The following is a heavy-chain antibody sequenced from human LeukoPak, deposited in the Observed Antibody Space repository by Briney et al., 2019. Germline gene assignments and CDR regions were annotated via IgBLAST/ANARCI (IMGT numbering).Heavy chain of an antibody. CDR3: AKNPLGYCTNGVCYPDY. V-gene: IGHV3-30*02. CDR2: IRYDGSNK. J-gene: IGHJ4*02. D-gene: IGHD2-8*01. CDR1: GFTFSSYG. Sequence: GGSLRLSCAASGFTFSSYGMHWVRQAPGKGLEWVAFIRYDGSNKYYADSVKGRFTISRDNSKNTLYLQINSLRAEDTAVYYCAKNPLGYCTNGVCYPDYWGQGTLVTVSS.